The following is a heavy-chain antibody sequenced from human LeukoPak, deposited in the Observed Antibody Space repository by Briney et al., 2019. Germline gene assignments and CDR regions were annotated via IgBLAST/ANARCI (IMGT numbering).Heavy chain of an antibody. V-gene: IGHV5-51*01. CDR3: ARWVTADRGKKDAFDI. D-gene: IGHD2-21*02. Sequence: GESLKISCQTSGYSFSIFWIGWVRQMPGKGLEWMGIIYPGDSDTRYSPSFQGQVSVSADKSMTTAYLQWSSLKASDTAMYFCARWVTADRGKKDAFDIWGQGTMVTVSS. CDR2: IYPGDSDT. CDR1: GYSFSIFW. J-gene: IGHJ3*02.